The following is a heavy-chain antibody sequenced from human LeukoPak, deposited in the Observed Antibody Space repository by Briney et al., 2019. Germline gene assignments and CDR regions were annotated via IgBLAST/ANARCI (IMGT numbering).Heavy chain of an antibody. CDR3: AVTPGLGRGFDY. J-gene: IGHJ4*02. Sequence: SVKVSCKASGGTFSSYAISWVRQAPGQGLEWMGGIIPIFGTANYAQKFQGRVTITADESTSTAYMELSSLRSEDTAVYYCAVTPGLGRGFDYWGQGTLVTVSS. CDR2: IIPIFGTA. D-gene: IGHD1-26*01. CDR1: GGTFSSYA. V-gene: IGHV1-69*13.